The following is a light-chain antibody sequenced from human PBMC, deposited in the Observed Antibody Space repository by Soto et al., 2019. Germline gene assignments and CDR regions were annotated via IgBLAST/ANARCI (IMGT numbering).Light chain of an antibody. J-gene: IGKJ1*01. CDR3: MQALQTPWT. Sequence: DIVMTQSPLSLPVTPGEPASISCRSSQSLLHSNGYNYLDWYLQKPGQSAQLLIYLVSHRASGLPDRFSGSASGTDFTLKITRVEAEDVGVYYCMQALQTPWTFGQGTKVEIK. CDR2: LVS. CDR1: QSLLHSNGYNY. V-gene: IGKV2-28*01.